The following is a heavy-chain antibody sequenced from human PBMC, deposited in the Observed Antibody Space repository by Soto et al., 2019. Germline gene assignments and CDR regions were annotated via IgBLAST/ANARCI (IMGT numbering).Heavy chain of an antibody. D-gene: IGHD3-22*01. V-gene: IGHV4-31*03. Sequence: QVQLQESGPGLVKPSQTLSLTCTVSGGSISSGCYYWRSIRQHPGKGLEWIGYIYYSGSTYYNPSLKSRVTLSVDSSKNQFSLTLSSVTAADTAVYYCAGGYYDSSGYYLFAYWGQGTLVTVSS. CDR3: AGGYYDSSGYYLFAY. CDR2: IYYSGST. J-gene: IGHJ4*02. CDR1: GGSISSGCYY.